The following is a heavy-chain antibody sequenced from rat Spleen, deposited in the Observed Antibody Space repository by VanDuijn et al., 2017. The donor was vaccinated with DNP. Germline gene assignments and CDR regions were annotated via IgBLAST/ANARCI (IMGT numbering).Heavy chain of an antibody. CDR2: ISSDGST. Sequence: VLEWIAAISSDGSTYYNSVFKSRLSISRDTSKSQVFLKMNSLQTEDTAIYFCTRANWEYYFDYWGQGVMVTVSS. J-gene: IGHJ2*01. V-gene: IGHV2-6*01. D-gene: IGHD5-1*01. CDR3: TRANWEYYFDY.